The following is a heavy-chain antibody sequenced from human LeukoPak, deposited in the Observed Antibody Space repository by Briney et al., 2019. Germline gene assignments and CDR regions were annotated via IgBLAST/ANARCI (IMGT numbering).Heavy chain of an antibody. CDR1: GGTFSSYA. V-gene: IGHV1-69*05. CDR2: IIPIVGTA. CDR3: ARSGFEYCSSTSCRDTAYYYYYYMDV. D-gene: IGHD2-2*01. Sequence: SVKVSCKASGGTFSSYAISWVRQAPGQGLEWMVGIIPIVGTANYAQKFQGRVTITTDESTSTAYMELSSLRSEDTAVYYCARSGFEYCSSTSCRDTAYYYYYYMDVWGKGTTVTVSS. J-gene: IGHJ6*03.